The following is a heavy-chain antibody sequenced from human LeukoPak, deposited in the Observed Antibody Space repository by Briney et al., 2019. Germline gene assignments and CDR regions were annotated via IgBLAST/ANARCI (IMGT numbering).Heavy chain of an antibody. D-gene: IGHD5-18*01. V-gene: IGHV4-59*12. Sequence: SETLSLTCTVSGGSISSYYWSWIRQPPGKGLEWIGYIYYSGSTNYNPSLKSRVTISVDTSKNQFSLKLSSVTAADTAVYYCASQKGYSYGRADYWGQGTLVTVSS. CDR3: ASQKGYSYGRADY. CDR1: GGSISSYY. CDR2: IYYSGST. J-gene: IGHJ4*02.